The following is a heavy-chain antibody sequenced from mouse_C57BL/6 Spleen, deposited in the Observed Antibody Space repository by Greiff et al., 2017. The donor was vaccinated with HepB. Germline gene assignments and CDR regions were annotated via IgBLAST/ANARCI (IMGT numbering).Heavy chain of an antibody. Sequence: EVQRVESGGGLVKPGGSLKLSCAASGFTFSDYGMHWVRQAPEKGLEWVAYISSGSSTIYYADTVKGRFTISRDNAKNTLFLQMNSLRSEDTAMYYCAKNYGSSYWYCDVWGTGTTVTVSS. D-gene: IGHD1-1*01. CDR1: GFTFSDYG. CDR3: AKNYGSSYWYCDV. V-gene: IGHV5-17*01. J-gene: IGHJ1*03. CDR2: ISSGSSTI.